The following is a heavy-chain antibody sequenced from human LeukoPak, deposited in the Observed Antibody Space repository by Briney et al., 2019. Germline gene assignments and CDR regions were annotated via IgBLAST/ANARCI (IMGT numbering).Heavy chain of an antibody. CDR1: GFTFSSYS. V-gene: IGHV3-48*01. Sequence: GGSLRFSCAASGFTFSSYSMNWVRQAPGKGLEWVSYISSSSSTIYYADSVKGRFTISRDNAKNSLYLQMNSLRAEDTAVYYCARSIGGTMVRGVIDYYYYMDVWGKGTTVTVSS. CDR2: ISSSSSTI. D-gene: IGHD3-10*01. CDR3: ARSIGGTMVRGVIDYYYYMDV. J-gene: IGHJ6*03.